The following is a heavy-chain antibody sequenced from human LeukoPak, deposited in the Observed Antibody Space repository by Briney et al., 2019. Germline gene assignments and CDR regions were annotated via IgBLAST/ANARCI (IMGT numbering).Heavy chain of an antibody. Sequence: PGGSLRLSCAASGFTFSSYAMHWVRQARGKGLEWVAVISYDGSNKYYADSVKGRFTISRDNSKNTLYLQMNSLRAEDTAVYYCARTEAGYSSSWFLFDYWGQGTLVTVSS. D-gene: IGHD6-13*01. CDR3: ARTEAGYSSSWFLFDY. CDR2: ISYDGSNK. J-gene: IGHJ4*02. CDR1: GFTFSSYA. V-gene: IGHV3-30-3*01.